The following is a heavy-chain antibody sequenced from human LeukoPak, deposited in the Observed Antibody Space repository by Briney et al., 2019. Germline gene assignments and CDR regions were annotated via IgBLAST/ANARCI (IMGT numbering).Heavy chain of an antibody. CDR2: IVPIFGTA. J-gene: IGHJ3*02. Sequence: SVKVSCKASGGTFSSYATSWVRQAPGQGLEWMGRIVPIFGTANYAQRFQGRITITTDESTSTAYMELSSLRSEDTAVYYCASPIMVYDAFDIWGQGTMVTVSS. V-gene: IGHV1-69*05. CDR1: GGTFSSYA. D-gene: IGHD2-8*01. CDR3: ASPIMVYDAFDI.